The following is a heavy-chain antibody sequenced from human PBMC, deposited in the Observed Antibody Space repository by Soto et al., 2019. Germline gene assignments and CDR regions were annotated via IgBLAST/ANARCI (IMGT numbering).Heavy chain of an antibody. CDR1: GYRFSSYW. CDR2: IYPGDSGT. D-gene: IGHD3-16*01. Sequence: GESLKISCKGSGYRFSSYWIAWVRQMPGKGLEWMGIIYPGDSGTRYSPSFEGQVTISADKSNSTAYLQWSSLKASDTAMYYCARQGSNGAYYYYGMDVWGQGTTVTVSS. CDR3: ARQGSNGAYYYYGMDV. V-gene: IGHV5-51*01. J-gene: IGHJ6*02.